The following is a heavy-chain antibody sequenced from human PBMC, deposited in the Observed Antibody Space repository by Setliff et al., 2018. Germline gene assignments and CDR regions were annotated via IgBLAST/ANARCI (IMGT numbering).Heavy chain of an antibody. CDR2: IYHNGNT. Sequence: PSETLSLTCTVSGGSISPYFWSWIRQPPGKGLEWIGYIYHNGNTNFNPSLKTRVSMSVDTSKSQIALNLKSVTAADTAVYYCARDRTAYSYGLDVWGQGTTVTVS. J-gene: IGHJ6*02. CDR3: ARDRTAYSYGLDV. V-gene: IGHV4-59*01. CDR1: GGSISPYF. D-gene: IGHD5-18*01.